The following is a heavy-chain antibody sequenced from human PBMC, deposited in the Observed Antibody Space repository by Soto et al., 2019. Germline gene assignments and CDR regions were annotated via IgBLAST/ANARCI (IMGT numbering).Heavy chain of an antibody. Sequence: QVQLQQWGAGLLKPSETLSLTCAVYGGSFSGYYWSWIRQPPGKGLEWLGEINHSGSTNYNPSLKSRVTISVDTSKNQFSLKLSSVTAADTAVYYCARMPSNYDILTGYYTLYFDYWGQGTLVTVSS. CDR3: ARMPSNYDILTGYYTLYFDY. V-gene: IGHV4-34*01. J-gene: IGHJ4*02. CDR1: GGSFSGYY. CDR2: INHSGST. D-gene: IGHD3-9*01.